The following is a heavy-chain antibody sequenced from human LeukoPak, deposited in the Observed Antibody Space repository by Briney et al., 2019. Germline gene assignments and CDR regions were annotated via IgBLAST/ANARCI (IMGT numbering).Heavy chain of an antibody. Sequence: PSETLSLTCTVSGGSISSYYWSWIRQPPGKGLEWIGYIYYSGSTNYNPSLKSRVTISVDRSKNQFSLKLSSVTAADTTVYYCARGGSKRGSPATSIPFDYWGQGTLVTVSS. CDR3: ARGGSKRGSPATSIPFDY. CDR1: GGSISSYY. J-gene: IGHJ4*02. D-gene: IGHD3-10*01. CDR2: IYYSGST. V-gene: IGHV4-59*12.